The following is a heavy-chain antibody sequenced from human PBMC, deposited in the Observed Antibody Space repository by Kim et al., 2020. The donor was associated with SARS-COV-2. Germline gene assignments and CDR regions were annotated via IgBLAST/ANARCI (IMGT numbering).Heavy chain of an antibody. V-gene: IGHV1-3*01. Sequence: YSQKFQGRVTITRDTSPNTAYMELRRLTTTDTAIYYCARDMDPTVYDYWGQGTLVTVSS. J-gene: IGHJ4*02. D-gene: IGHD4-4*01. CDR3: ARDMDPTVYDY.